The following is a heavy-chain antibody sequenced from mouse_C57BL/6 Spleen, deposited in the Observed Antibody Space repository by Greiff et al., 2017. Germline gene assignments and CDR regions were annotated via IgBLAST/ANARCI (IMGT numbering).Heavy chain of an antibody. CDR2: IWSGGST. CDR3: ASPHYYGSSLYSYAMDY. J-gene: IGHJ4*01. CDR1: GFSLTSYG. Sequence: VQLQQSGPGLVQPSQSLSITCTVSGFSLTSYGVHWVRQSPGKGLAWMGVIWSGGSTDYNAAVIARLSIRKDKSKCKVFFKMNSLQADDTAIYYCASPHYYGSSLYSYAMDYWGQGTSVTVSA. V-gene: IGHV2-2*01. D-gene: IGHD1-1*01.